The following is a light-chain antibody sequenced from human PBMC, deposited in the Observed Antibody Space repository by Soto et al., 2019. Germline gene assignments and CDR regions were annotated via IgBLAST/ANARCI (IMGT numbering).Light chain of an antibody. CDR3: QQYAYSPPT. CDR2: GAS. J-gene: IGKJ3*01. Sequence: EILLMQSPGTLSLSPGERATLSCRASQSVTSSYLTWYQQKPGQAPRLLISGASSRATGIPDRFSGSGSGTDFTLTISRLEPEDFAVYYCQQYAYSPPTFGPGTKVDIK. V-gene: IGKV3-20*01. CDR1: QSVTSSY.